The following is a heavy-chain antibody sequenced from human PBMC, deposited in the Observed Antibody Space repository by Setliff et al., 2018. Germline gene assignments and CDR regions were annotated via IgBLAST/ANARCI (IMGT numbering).Heavy chain of an antibody. Sequence: SETLSLTCNVYGGSFDTYYWSWIRQPPGKGLEWFGEINQSGSGDYNPSFKGRVTISADTSKKQFSLTLTSVTAADTALYSCARDPGFRSGTWALDNWGQGTLVTVSS. J-gene: IGHJ4*02. D-gene: IGHD3-16*01. CDR3: ARDPGFRSGTWALDN. CDR2: INQSGSG. CDR1: GGSFDTYY. V-gene: IGHV4-34*01.